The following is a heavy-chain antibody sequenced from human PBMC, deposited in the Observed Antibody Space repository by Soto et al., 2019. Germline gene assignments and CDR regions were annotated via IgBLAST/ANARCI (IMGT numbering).Heavy chain of an antibody. V-gene: IGHV3-30-3*01. J-gene: IGHJ4*02. D-gene: IGHD3-10*01. Sequence: QVQLVESGGGVVQPGRSLRLSCVASGFTFSSYAMHWVRQAPGKGLEWVAVISYDGSNKYYADSVKGRFTISRDNSKNTLYLQMNSLRAEDTAVYYCARDLGFGESWGQGTLVTVSS. CDR3: ARDLGFGES. CDR2: ISYDGSNK. CDR1: GFTFSSYA.